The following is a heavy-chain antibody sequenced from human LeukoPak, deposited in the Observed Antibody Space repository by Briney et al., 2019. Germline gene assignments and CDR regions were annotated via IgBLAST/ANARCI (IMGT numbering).Heavy chain of an antibody. CDR3: ARAHDSSGYNIFDF. J-gene: IGHJ4*02. V-gene: IGHV4-31*03. D-gene: IGHD3-22*01. Sequence: TSETLSLTCTVSGYSISDGGYFWSWVRQPPRKGLEWIGYMYYRGATYYNPSLKSRVSISVDASKNLFSLNLSSVTGADTALYYCARAHDSSGYNIFDFWGQGTLVTVSS. CDR1: GYSISDGGYF. CDR2: MYYRGAT.